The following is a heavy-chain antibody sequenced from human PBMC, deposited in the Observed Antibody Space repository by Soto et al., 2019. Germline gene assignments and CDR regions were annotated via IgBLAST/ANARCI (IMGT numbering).Heavy chain of an antibody. CDR3: AEDMSWGRPRDAFDI. CDR2: VSGSTSSAI. Sequence: EVQLLESGGGLVQPGGPLRLPCTASEFTFSNYAMSWVRPAPGKGLEWVSTVSGSTSSAIYYADSVKGRFTIPLDNSKNTVYLQMISLRSEDTALYYCAEDMSWGRPRDAFDILGQGTMVTVSS. CDR1: EFTFSNYA. D-gene: IGHD3-16*01. V-gene: IGHV3-23*01. J-gene: IGHJ3*02.